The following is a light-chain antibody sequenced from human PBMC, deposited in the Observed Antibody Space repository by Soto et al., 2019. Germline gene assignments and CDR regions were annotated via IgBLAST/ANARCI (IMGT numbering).Light chain of an antibody. Sequence: DIQMTQSPSTLSASIGDIVTITCRASQSISTWLAWYQRKPGKAPNLLIYDASSLERGVPSRFSGSGSGTEFPLTISSLQPDDLATYHCQQYNTYPYTFGQGNKLEIK. CDR3: QQYNTYPYT. V-gene: IGKV1-5*01. CDR2: DAS. CDR1: QSISTW. J-gene: IGKJ2*01.